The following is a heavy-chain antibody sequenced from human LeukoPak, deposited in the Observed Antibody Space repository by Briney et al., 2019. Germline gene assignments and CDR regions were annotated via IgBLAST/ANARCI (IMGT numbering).Heavy chain of an antibody. J-gene: IGHJ5*02. CDR3: ARFLSGSWFNWFDP. CDR1: GASISTDY. D-gene: IGHD5-12*01. V-gene: IGHV4-59*08. CDR2: IYYSGST. Sequence: SETLSLTCTVSGASISTDYWSWIRQPPGKGLEWIGYIYYSGSTNYNPSLKSRVTISVDTSKNQFSLMLSSVAAADTAVYYCARFLSGSWFNWFDPWGQGTLATVSS.